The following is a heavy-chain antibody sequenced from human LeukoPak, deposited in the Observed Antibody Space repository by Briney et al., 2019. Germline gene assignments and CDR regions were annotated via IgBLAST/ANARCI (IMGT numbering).Heavy chain of an antibody. CDR2: IIPIFGTA. D-gene: IGHD3-10*01. CDR3: ASGPVRGVIMHDLYDY. V-gene: IGHV1-69*06. J-gene: IGHJ4*02. Sequence: SVKVSCKASGGTFSSYAISWVRQVPGQGLEWMGGIIPIFGTANYAQKFQGRVTITADKSTSTAYMELSSLRSEDTAVYYCASGPVRGVIMHDLYDYWGQGTLVTVSS. CDR1: GGTFSSYA.